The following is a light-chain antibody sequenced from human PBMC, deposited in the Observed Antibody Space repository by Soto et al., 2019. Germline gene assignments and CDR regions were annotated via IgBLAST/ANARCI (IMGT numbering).Light chain of an antibody. Sequence: EIVLTQSPCTLSLSPGERATLSCRASQSFRGNYLAWYQQKPGQAPRLLIYGASSRATGIPDRFSGSGSGTDFTLTISRLEPEDFAVYYCQQYGSSPITFGQGTRLEIK. J-gene: IGKJ5*01. CDR2: GAS. CDR3: QQYGSSPIT. CDR1: QSFRGNY. V-gene: IGKV3-20*01.